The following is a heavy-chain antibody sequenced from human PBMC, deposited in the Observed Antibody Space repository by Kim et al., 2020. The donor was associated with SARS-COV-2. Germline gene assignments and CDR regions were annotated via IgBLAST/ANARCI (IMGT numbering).Heavy chain of an antibody. J-gene: IGHJ5*02. V-gene: IGHV3-30*01. D-gene: IGHD5-18*01. Sequence: ADPVKGRFTISRDNSKTTLYRQMNSLRAEDTAVYYCARVKNTAMVPWFDPWGQGTLVTVSS. CDR3: ARVKNTAMVPWFDP.